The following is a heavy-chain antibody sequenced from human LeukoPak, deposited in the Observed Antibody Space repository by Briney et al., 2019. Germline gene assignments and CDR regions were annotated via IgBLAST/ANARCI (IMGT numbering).Heavy chain of an antibody. D-gene: IGHD3-10*01. CDR2: MNPNSGNT. V-gene: IGHV1-8*03. CDR3: ASGLYGSGDAFDI. CDR1: GYTFTSYD. J-gene: IGHJ3*02. Sequence: GASVKASCKASGYTFTSYDINWVRQATGQGLEWMGWMNPNSGNTGYAQKFQGRVTITRNTSISTAYMELSSLRSEDTAVYYCASGLYGSGDAFDIWGQGTMVTVSS.